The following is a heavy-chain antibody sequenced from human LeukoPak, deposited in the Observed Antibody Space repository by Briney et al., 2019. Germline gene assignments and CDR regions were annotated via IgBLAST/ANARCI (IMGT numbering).Heavy chain of an antibody. CDR1: GYTFTGYY. V-gene: IGHV1-2*02. CDR2: INPNSGGT. J-gene: IGHJ3*02. CDR3: ASARGGIFGVVTHGDAFDI. Sequence: ASVKVSCKASGYTFTGYYMHWVRQAPGQGLEWMGWINPNSGGTNYAQKFQGRVTMTRDTSISTAYMELSRLRSDDTAVYYCASARGGIFGVVTHGDAFDIWGQGTMVTVSS. D-gene: IGHD3-3*02.